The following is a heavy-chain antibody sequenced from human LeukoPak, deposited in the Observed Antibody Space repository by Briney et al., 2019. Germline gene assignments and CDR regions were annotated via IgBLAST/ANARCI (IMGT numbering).Heavy chain of an antibody. CDR3: AREEREYCGGDCNDAFDI. CDR1: GYTFTDYY. D-gene: IGHD2-21*02. J-gene: IGHJ3*02. Sequence: ASVKVSCTASGYTFTDYYMHWVRQAPGQGLEWMGWISPKSGDTKYPQKFQGRVTMTKDTSISTVYVELRRLGSDDTAVYYCAREEREYCGGDCNDAFDIWGQGTMVTVSS. CDR2: ISPKSGDT. V-gene: IGHV1-2*02.